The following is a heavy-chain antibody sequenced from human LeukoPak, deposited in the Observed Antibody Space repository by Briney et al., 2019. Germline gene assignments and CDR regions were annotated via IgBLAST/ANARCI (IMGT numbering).Heavy chain of an antibody. CDR2: ISYDGSNK. Sequence: GGSLRLSCAASGFTFSSYAMHWVRQAPGKGLEWVAVISYDGSNKYYADSVKGRFTISRDNSKNTLYLQMNSLRADDTAVYYCARVPRGEADILGAWFDPWGQGTLVTVSS. CDR3: ARVPRGEADILGAWFDP. CDR1: GFTFSSYA. D-gene: IGHD3-9*01. V-gene: IGHV3-30-3*01. J-gene: IGHJ5*02.